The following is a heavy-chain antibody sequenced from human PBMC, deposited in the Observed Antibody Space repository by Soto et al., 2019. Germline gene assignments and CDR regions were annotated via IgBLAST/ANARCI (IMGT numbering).Heavy chain of an antibody. J-gene: IGHJ5*02. D-gene: IGHD3-3*01. V-gene: IGHV5-51*07. Sequence: PGHSLKLSYTGCGYNFTRYWIGWVHQVPRKGLEWMGIIYPGDSDTRYSPSFQGQVTISADKSISTAYLQWSSLKASDTAMYYWARAGFWSGYFGSWVDPWGQGTLVTFSS. CDR2: IYPGDSDT. CDR1: GYNFTRYW. CDR3: ARAGFWSGYFGSWVDP.